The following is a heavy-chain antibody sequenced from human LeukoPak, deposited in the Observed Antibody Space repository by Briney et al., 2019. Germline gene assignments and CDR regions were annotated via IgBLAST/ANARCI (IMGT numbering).Heavy chain of an antibody. D-gene: IGHD3-22*01. Sequence: SETLSLTCTVSGGSISSSSYYWGWIRQPPGKGLESIGTIYYSGSTYYNPSLKSRVTISVDTSKNQFSLKLSSVTAADTAVYYCARGVPAYYYDSSGYYFDYWGQGTLVTVSS. CDR2: IYYSGST. CDR3: ARGVPAYYYDSSGYYFDY. V-gene: IGHV4-39*07. CDR1: GGSISSSSYY. J-gene: IGHJ4*02.